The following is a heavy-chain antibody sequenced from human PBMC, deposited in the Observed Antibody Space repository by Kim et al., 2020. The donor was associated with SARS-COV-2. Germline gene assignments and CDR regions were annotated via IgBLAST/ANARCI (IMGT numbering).Heavy chain of an antibody. D-gene: IGHD3-16*01. J-gene: IGHJ4*02. CDR3: ARSGGFDY. CDR2: INTGNGNT. V-gene: IGHV1-3*04. CDR1: GYTLTNFA. Sequence: ASVKVSCKASGYTLTNFAIHWVRQAPGQRLEWMGWINTGNGNTRYSQKFQDTVTITRDTSASTAYMELSSLRSEDTTIYYCARSGGFDYWGQGTLVTVSS.